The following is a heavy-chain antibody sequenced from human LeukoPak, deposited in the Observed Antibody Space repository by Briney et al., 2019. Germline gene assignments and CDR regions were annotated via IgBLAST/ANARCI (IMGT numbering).Heavy chain of an antibody. Sequence: SETLSLTCAVSGGSISSGYWWSWARQPPGKGLEWIGEIHHSGNTNYNPSLKSRVTILVDKSKNQFSLELNSVTAADTAVYYCARNGDYSADYWGQGSLVTVSS. J-gene: IGHJ4*02. CDR3: ARNGDYSADY. D-gene: IGHD2-21*01. CDR2: IHHSGNT. CDR1: GGSISSGYW. V-gene: IGHV4-4*02.